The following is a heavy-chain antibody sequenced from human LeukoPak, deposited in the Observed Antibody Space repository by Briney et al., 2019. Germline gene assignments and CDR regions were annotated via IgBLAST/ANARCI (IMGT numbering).Heavy chain of an antibody. V-gene: IGHV1-46*01. CDR2: INPSVGST. CDR1: GYTFTSYY. Sequence: ASVKVSCKASGYTFTSYYMQWVRQAPGQGLEWMGIINPSVGSTTHAQKFQGRITVTRDMSTSTVYMELSSLRSEDTAVYYCARSNWNYYDSFDFWGQGALVTVSS. D-gene: IGHD3-22*01. J-gene: IGHJ4*02. CDR3: ARSNWNYYDSFDF.